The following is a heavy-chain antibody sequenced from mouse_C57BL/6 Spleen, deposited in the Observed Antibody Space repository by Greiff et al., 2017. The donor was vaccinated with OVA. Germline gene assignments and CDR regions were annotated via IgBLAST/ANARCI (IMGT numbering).Heavy chain of an antibody. CDR1: GYTFTSYW. Sequence: QVQLQQPGAELVKPGASVKMSCKASGYTFTSYWITWVKQRPGQGLEWIGDIYPGSGSTNYNEKFKSKATLTVDTSSSTAYMQLSSLTSEDSAVYYCARAIYDGDYWFAYWGQGTLVTVSA. D-gene: IGHD2-3*01. CDR2: IYPGSGST. CDR3: ARAIYDGDYWFAY. V-gene: IGHV1-55*01. J-gene: IGHJ3*01.